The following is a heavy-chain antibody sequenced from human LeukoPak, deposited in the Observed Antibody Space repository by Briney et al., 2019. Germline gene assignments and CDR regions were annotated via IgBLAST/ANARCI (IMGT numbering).Heavy chain of an antibody. CDR2: INPSGGST. V-gene: IGHV1-46*01. Sequence: ASVKVSCEASGYTFTNYYIHWVRQAPGQGLEWMGIINPSGGSTSYAQKFQGRVTMTRDTSTSTVYMELSSLRSEDTAVYYCARGGKGNADGYNQALNYWGQETLVTVSS. CDR3: ARGGKGNADGYNQALNY. J-gene: IGHJ4*02. D-gene: IGHD5-24*01. CDR1: GYTFTNYY.